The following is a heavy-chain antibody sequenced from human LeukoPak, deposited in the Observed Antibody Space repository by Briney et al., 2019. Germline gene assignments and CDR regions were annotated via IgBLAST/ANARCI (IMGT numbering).Heavy chain of an antibody. V-gene: IGHV3-7*04. D-gene: IGHD2-21*02. CDR1: GFSFRDYW. CDR3: ARVLYCGGDCYSDAFDI. J-gene: IGHJ3*02. CDR2: ITPDGSGK. Sequence: PGGSLRLSCAASGFSFRDYWMSWVRQAPGKGLEWVADITPDGSGKTYVDSVKGRFTISRDNAKNSLYLQMNSLRAEDTAVYYCARVLYCGGDCYSDAFDIWGQGTMVTVSS.